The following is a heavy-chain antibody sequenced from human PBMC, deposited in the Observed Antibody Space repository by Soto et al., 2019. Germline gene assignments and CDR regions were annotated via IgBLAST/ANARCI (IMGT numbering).Heavy chain of an antibody. V-gene: IGHV1-8*01. CDR1: RYTFISYD. CDR2: MNPKSANT. J-gene: IGHJ4*02. Sequence: QVQLVQSGAEVKKPGASVKVSCKASRYTFISYDINWVRQATGQGLEWMGWMNPKSANTGYAQNCQGRVTMTRNTSISKAYMELSSLRSEDTAVYYCARSPSWETTVTPYYFDYWGQGTLVTVSS. D-gene: IGHD4-4*01. CDR3: ARSPSWETTVTPYYFDY.